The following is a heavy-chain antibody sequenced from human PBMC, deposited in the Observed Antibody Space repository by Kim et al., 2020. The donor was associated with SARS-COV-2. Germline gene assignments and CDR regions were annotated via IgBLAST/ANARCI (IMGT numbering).Heavy chain of an antibody. J-gene: IGHJ4*02. D-gene: IGHD4-17*01. Sequence: NTKYSQKFQGRVTITRDTFASTAYMELSSLRSEDTAVYYCARELRGPLDYWGQGTLVTVSS. CDR3: ARELRGPLDY. V-gene: IGHV1-3*01. CDR2: NT.